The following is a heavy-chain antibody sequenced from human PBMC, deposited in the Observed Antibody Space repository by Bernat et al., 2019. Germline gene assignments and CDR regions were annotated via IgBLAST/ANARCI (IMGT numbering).Heavy chain of an antibody. J-gene: IGHJ3*02. CDR2: IWYDGSNK. Sequence: QVQLVESGGGVVQPGRSLRLSCAASGFTFSSYGMHWVRQAPGKGLERVGVIWYDGSNKYYADSVKGRFTISRDNSKNTLYLQMNSLRAEDTAVYYCARDRDGILLWFREGSDAFDIWGQGTMVTVSS. CDR3: ARDRDGILLWFREGSDAFDI. V-gene: IGHV3-33*01. D-gene: IGHD3-10*01. CDR1: GFTFSSYG.